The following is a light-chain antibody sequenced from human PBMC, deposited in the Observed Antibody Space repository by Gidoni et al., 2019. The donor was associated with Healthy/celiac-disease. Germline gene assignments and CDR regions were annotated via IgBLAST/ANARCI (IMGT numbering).Light chain of an antibody. CDR2: GAS. V-gene: IGKV3-20*01. CDR1: QSVSSSY. J-gene: IGKJ2*01. Sequence: EIVLTQSPGTLSLSPGELATLSCSASQSVSSSYLAWYQQKPGQAPRLLLYGASSRATGIPDRFSGSVSGTDFTLTISRLEPEDFAVYYCQQYGSSPQTFGQGTKLEIK. CDR3: QQYGSSPQT.